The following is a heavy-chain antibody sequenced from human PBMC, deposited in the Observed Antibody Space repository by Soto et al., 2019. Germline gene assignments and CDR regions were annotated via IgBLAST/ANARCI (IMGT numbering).Heavy chain of an antibody. V-gene: IGHV3-7*03. J-gene: IGHJ4*02. CDR3: ATDTYCPATCYRGHGN. Sequence: EVQLVESGGDLVQPGGALRPSWAASGFTFSRYLMAWGRQSPGKGLEWVASMNQHGSDIQYVDSVRGRFTISRDNARNLLYLQMNNLRVEDTAIYYCATDTYCPATCYRGHGNWGQGTLVTVSS. CDR1: GFTFSRYL. D-gene: IGHD2-8*02. CDR2: MNQHGSDI.